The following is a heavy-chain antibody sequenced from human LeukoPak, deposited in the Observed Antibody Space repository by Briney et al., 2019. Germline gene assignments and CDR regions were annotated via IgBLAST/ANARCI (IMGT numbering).Heavy chain of an antibody. Sequence: GASLRLSCAASGFTFSNYAMSWVRQAPGKGLEWVSAITGSGTNRYYADSLKGRFTTSRDNSKNTVFLQMNSLRHEDTAIYYCVIWGDYDVLTGYYVPDYWGQGTLVTVAS. CDR3: VIWGDYDVLTGYYVPDY. D-gene: IGHD3-9*01. CDR1: GFTFSNYA. V-gene: IGHV3-23*01. CDR2: ITGSGTNR. J-gene: IGHJ4*02.